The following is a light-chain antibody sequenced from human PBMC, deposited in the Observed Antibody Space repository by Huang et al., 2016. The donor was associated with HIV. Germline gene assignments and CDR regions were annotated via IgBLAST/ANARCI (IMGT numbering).Light chain of an antibody. CDR2: AAS. J-gene: IGKJ1*01. Sequence: DIQMTQSPSSLSASVGDRVTITCQASQDISNFLNWYQQKPGNAPNVLVYAASNLETGVPSRFSGSGSGTDFTFTISSLQPGDIATYYCQQYDNLPWTFGQGTKVEIK. V-gene: IGKV1-33*01. CDR3: QQYDNLPWT. CDR1: QDISNF.